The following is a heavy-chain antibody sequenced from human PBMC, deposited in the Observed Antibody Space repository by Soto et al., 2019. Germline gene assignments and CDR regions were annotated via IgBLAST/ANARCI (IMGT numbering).Heavy chain of an antibody. CDR3: ARDGTLAAAGTGVRDYGMDV. Sequence: ASVKVSCKASGYTFTSYDINWVRQATGQGLEWMGWMNPNSGNTGYAQKFQGRVTMTRNTSISTAYMELSSLRSEDTAVYYCARDGTLAAAGTGVRDYGMDVWGQGTTVTVSS. J-gene: IGHJ6*02. D-gene: IGHD6-13*01. CDR2: MNPNSGNT. CDR1: GYTFTSYD. V-gene: IGHV1-8*01.